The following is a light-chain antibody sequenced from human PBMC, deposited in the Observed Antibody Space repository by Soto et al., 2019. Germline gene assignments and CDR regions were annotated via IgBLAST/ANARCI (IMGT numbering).Light chain of an antibody. Sequence: ENVLTQSPATLSLSPGDTATLSCRATQSLRNLAWYQQKPGQAPRLLIYGASTRATGIPARFSGSGSGTEFTLTISSLQSEDFAVYYCQQYNNWPITFGQGTRLEIK. CDR3: QQYNNWPIT. CDR2: GAS. V-gene: IGKV3D-15*01. J-gene: IGKJ5*01. CDR1: QSLRN.